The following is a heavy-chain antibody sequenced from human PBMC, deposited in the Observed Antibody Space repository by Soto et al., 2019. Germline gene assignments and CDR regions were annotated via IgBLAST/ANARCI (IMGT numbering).Heavy chain of an antibody. V-gene: IGHV1-18*01. CDR2: ISGYNGNT. Sequence: QVQLVQSGVEVKKPGASVKVSCKASGYSFSNYGITLVRQAPGQGLEWLGWISGYNGNTNYAQKFQGRVTMTTDTSTSTAYMDLRSLRYDDTAVYYCASGGRFAVADTDYWGQGTLLTVSS. CDR3: ASGGRFAVADTDY. CDR1: GYSFSNYG. D-gene: IGHD3-3*01. J-gene: IGHJ4*02.